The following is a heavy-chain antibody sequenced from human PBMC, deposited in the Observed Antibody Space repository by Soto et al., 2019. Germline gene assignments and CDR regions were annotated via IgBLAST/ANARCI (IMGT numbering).Heavy chain of an antibody. J-gene: IGHJ6*03. CDR3: ARRARPDFYYMDV. V-gene: IGHV3-64*01. CDR1: GFTLRGYA. Sequence: GGSLRLSCAAPGFTLRGYAMDWVRQAPGKGLEYVSGISSNGVGTYYANSVQGRFTISRDNSKNTVYLQMGSLRPEDMAVYYCARRARPDFYYMDVWGKGTTVTVSS. D-gene: IGHD6-6*01. CDR2: ISSNGVGT.